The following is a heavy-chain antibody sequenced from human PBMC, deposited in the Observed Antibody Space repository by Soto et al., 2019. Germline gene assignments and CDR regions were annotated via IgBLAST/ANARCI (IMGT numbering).Heavy chain of an antibody. V-gene: IGHV3-15*02. CDR3: TTDHIRHRYFDGIDIFDY. J-gene: IGHJ4*02. CDR2: IESKTDGGTT. CDR1: GFTFSIAW. D-gene: IGHD3-9*01. Sequence: EVQLVEAGGSLVKPGESLKLCCAASGFTFSIAWMSWVRAAPGTGLDWVSLIESKTDGGTTDYAAPVKGRFTISRDDSKNTLYLQMNSLKTEDTAVYYCTTDHIRHRYFDGIDIFDYWGQGTLVTVSS.